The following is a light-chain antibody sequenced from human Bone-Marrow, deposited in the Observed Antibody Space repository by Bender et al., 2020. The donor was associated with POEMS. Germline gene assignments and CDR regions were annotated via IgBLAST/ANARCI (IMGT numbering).Light chain of an antibody. CDR1: SSNIGAHA. Sequence: QSVLTQPPSASGTPGQRVTISCSGGSSNIGAHAVNWYQHLPGTAPKLLIYSIHRRPSEVPDRFSGSRSGTSASLAISGLQSEDEAIYYCCSFAPSVSLSFGGGTQLTVL. CDR2: SIH. CDR3: CSFAPSVSLS. V-gene: IGLV1-44*01. J-gene: IGLJ2*01.